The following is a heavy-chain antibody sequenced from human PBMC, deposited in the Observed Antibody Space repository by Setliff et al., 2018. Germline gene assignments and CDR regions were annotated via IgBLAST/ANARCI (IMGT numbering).Heavy chain of an antibody. CDR2: IYPGDSDT. J-gene: IGHJ3*02. D-gene: IGHD3-3*01. Sequence: GESLTISCKGSGYSFTNYWIGWVRQMPGKGLEWMGIIYPGDSDTRYSPSFQGQVTISADKSISTAYLQWSSLKAPDTAMYYCARQAIFGSDAFDIWGQGTMVTVSS. CDR3: ARQAIFGSDAFDI. CDR1: GYSFTNYW. V-gene: IGHV5-51*01.